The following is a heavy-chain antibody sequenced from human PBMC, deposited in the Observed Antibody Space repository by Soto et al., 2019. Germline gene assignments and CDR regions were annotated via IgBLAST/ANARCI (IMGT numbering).Heavy chain of an antibody. CDR3: ARDIGFGGTYGMDV. Sequence: QVQLVQSGAEVKKPGSSVKVSCKASGGTFSRYAISWVRQAPGQGLEWMGGIIAIFGTANYAQKFQGRVTITADESTSTAYLELSSLTSEDTAVYYCARDIGFGGTYGMDVWGQGTTVTVSS. J-gene: IGHJ6*02. CDR1: GGTFSRYA. V-gene: IGHV1-69*12. CDR2: IIAIFGTA. D-gene: IGHD3-16*01.